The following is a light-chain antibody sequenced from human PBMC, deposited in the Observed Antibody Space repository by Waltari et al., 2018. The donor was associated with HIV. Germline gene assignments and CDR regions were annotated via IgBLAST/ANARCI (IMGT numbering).Light chain of an antibody. CDR2: DDS. V-gene: IGLV3-21*02. J-gene: IGLJ2*01. CDR3: QVWDSSTDLRV. CDR1: TIGSKG. Sequence: SYVLTQPPSVSVAPGPTATVNCGGNTIGSKGVHRNQQKPSQAPVLVVYDDSDRPSGIPGRFSGSSAWNTATLTISRVEAGDEADFYCQVWDSSTDLRVFGGGTKLTVL.